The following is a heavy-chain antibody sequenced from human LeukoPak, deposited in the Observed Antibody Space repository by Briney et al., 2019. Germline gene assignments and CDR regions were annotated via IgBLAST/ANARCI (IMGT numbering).Heavy chain of an antibody. J-gene: IGHJ4*02. D-gene: IGHD5-18*01. CDR3: ARDTAMDGIDY. CDR2: ISSSSSYI. Sequence: PGGSLRLSCAASGFTFSSYSMNWVRQAPGKGLEWVSPISSSSSYIHYADSVKGRFTISRDNAKSSLYLQMNSLRAKDTAVYYCARDTAMDGIDYWGQGTLVTVSS. V-gene: IGHV3-21*01. CDR1: GFTFSSYS.